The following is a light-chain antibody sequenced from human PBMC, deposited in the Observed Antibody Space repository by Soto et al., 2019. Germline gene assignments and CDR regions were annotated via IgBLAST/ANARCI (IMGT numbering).Light chain of an antibody. V-gene: IGLV2-8*01. CDR2: EVS. CDR1: SSDVGGYNY. J-gene: IGLJ3*02. CDR3: SSYAGSNLWV. Sequence: QSALTHPPSASGSPGQSVTISCTGTSSDVGGYNYVSWYQQHPGKAPKLMIYEVSKRPSGVPDRFSGSKSGNTASLTVSGLQAEDEADYYCSSYAGSNLWVFGGGTKLTVL.